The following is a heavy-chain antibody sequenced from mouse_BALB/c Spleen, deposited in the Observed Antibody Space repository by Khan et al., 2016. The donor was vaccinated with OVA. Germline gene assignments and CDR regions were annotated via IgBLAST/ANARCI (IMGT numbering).Heavy chain of an antibody. CDR1: GFTFSSYA. CDR2: ISSDGYYT. D-gene: IGHD2-1*01. J-gene: IGHJ3*01. Sequence: EVELVESGGGLVKPGGSLKLSCAASGFTFSSYAMSWVRQTPEKRLEWVATISSDGYYTYYPDNVTGRFTISRDNAKNTLYLQMSSLRSEDTAMYDCARAAYGNCAYWGQGTLVTVSA. V-gene: IGHV5-9-3*01. CDR3: ARAAYGNCAY.